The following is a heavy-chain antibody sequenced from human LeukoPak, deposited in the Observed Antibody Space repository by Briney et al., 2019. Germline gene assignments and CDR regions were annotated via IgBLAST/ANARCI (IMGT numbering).Heavy chain of an antibody. CDR1: GFTCSSYA. D-gene: IGHD1-26*01. J-gene: IGHJ4*02. CDR2: ISVSGDNT. CDR3: AKGGSVGATTYFFDY. Sequence: PGGSLSFSCAASGFTCSSYAMSWVRQAPGKGLEWVSTISVSGDNTYYADSVRGRFTISRDNSRNTLYLQMNSLRAEDTAFYYCAKGGSVGATTYFFDYWGQVTLVTVSS. V-gene: IGHV3-23*01.